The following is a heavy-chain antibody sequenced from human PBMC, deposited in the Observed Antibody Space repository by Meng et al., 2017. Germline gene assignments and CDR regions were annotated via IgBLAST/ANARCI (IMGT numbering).Heavy chain of an antibody. V-gene: IGHV1-69-2*01. CDR3: ATDRDRDRHFQH. CDR2: VDPEDGET. D-gene: IGHD2-15*01. J-gene: IGHJ1*01. CDR1: GYTLTDYY. Sequence: FHLVQCGAEGKKPGATGKLSCKVSGYTLTDYYMHWVQQAPGKGLEWMGLVDPEDGETIYAEKFQGRVTITADTSKDTAYMELSSVRSEDTAVYYCATDRDRDRHFQHWGQGTLVTVSS.